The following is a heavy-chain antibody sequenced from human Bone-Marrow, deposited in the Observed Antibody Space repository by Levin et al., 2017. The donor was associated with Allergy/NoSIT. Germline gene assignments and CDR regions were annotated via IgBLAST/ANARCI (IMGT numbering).Heavy chain of an antibody. V-gene: IGHV3-33*01. Sequence: GASVKVSCAASGFSFSSHGMHWVRQAPGKELEWVAVIWYDGSNQYYTDSVKGRFSISRDNSKNALYLQLNSLRAEDTAVYYCARDCSGGTCYLDYWGQGTLVTVSS. D-gene: IGHD2-15*01. J-gene: IGHJ4*02. CDR1: GFSFSSHG. CDR3: ARDCSGGTCYLDY. CDR2: IWYDGSNQ.